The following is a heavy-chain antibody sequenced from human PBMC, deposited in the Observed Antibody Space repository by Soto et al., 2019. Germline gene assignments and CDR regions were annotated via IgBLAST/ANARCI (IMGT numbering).Heavy chain of an antibody. V-gene: IGHV1-8*01. CDR1: GYTFTSYD. CDR3: ARAWGTPRDY. D-gene: IGHD3-16*01. J-gene: IGHJ4*02. CDR2: MNPNSGNT. Sequence: QVQLVQSGAEVKNPGASVKASCKASGYTFTSYDINWVRQATGQGLAWMGWMNPNSGNTGYAQKFQGRVTMTWNTSISRDYMELSSLRSEDTAVYYCARAWGTPRDYWGEGTLVTVSS.